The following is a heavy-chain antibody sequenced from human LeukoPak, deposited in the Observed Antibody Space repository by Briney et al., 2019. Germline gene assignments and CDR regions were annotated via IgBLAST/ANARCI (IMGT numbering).Heavy chain of an antibody. D-gene: IGHD2-15*01. Sequence: GVLRLSCAASGFTFSSYEMNWVRQAPGKGLEWVSYISSSGSTIYYADSVKGRFTISRDNAKNSLYLQMNSLRAEDTAVYYCARDYCSGGSCYNPNPYWYFDLWGRGTLVTVSS. CDR2: ISSSGSTI. CDR3: ARDYCSGGSCYNPNPYWYFDL. J-gene: IGHJ2*01. V-gene: IGHV3-48*03. CDR1: GFTFSSYE.